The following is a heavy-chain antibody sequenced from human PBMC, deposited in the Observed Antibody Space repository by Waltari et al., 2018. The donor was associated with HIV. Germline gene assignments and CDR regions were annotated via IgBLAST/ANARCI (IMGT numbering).Heavy chain of an antibody. Sequence: VLLVPPGAAVKKPAEPLPLSSSILGPGYNFSPYWIGWVRQLPGKGLEWMGVIYPCDSDSRYAPSFQGQVTFSVDESTSSVFLHWTSLKVSDTATYYCARQQQMPLAFDYWGQGTLVTVSS. CDR1: GYNFSPYW. D-gene: IGHD6-13*01. CDR2: IYPCDSDS. J-gene: IGHJ4*02. CDR3: ARQQQMPLAFDY. V-gene: IGHV5-51*01.